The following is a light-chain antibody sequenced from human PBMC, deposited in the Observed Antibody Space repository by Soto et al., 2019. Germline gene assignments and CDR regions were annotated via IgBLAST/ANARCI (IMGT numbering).Light chain of an antibody. CDR2: EVN. J-gene: IGLJ1*01. CDR3: CSCAGSDNPYL. CDR1: SSDVGGYNY. V-gene: IGLV2-8*01. Sequence: QSALTQPPSASGSLGQSVTISCAGTSSDVGGYNYVSWYQQYPGKAPKLIIYEVNKRPSGVPDRFSGSKSGNTASLTVSGLQAEDEADYHCCSCAGSDNPYLFGTGTKLTVL.